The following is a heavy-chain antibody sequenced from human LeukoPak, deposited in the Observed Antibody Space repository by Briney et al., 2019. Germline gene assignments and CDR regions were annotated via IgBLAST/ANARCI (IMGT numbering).Heavy chain of an antibody. CDR3: YSSGWYGDDAFDI. CDR1: GFTFSSYS. D-gene: IGHD6-19*01. V-gene: IGHV3-21*01. J-gene: IGHJ3*02. Sequence: PGGSLRLSCAASGFTFSSYSMNWVRQAPGKGLEWVSSISSSSSYIYYADSVKGRFTISRDNAKNSLYLQMNSLRAEDTAVYYCYSSGWYGDDAFDIWGQGTMVTVSS. CDR2: ISSSSSYI.